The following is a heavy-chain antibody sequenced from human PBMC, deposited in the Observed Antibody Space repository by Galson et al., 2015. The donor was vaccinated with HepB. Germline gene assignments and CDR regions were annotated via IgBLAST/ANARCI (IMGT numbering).Heavy chain of an antibody. CDR3: AREFRSGWYEDAFDI. CDR2: INAGNGNT. V-gene: IGHV1-3*01. J-gene: IGHJ3*02. CDR1: GYTFTSYA. Sequence: SVKVSCKASGYTFTSYAMHWVRQAPGQRLEWMGWINAGNGNTKYSQKFQGRVTITRDTSASTAYMELSSLRSEDTAVYYCAREFRSGWYEDAFDIWGQGTMVTVSS. D-gene: IGHD6-19*01.